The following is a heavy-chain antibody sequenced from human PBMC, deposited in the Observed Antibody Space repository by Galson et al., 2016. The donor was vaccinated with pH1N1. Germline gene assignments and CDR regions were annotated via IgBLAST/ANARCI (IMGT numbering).Heavy chain of an antibody. J-gene: IGHJ5*02. CDR3: ARQEWFGELGGWFDP. V-gene: IGHV4-59*08. CDR1: GGSISTYY. Sequence: SETLSLTCTVSGGSISTYYWSWIRQPPGKGLEWIGYIYYGRSTNYNPSLKSRVTISVDTSKNQFSLKLISVTAADTAVYYCARQEWFGELGGWFDPWGQGTLVTVSS. CDR2: IYYGRST. D-gene: IGHD3-10*01.